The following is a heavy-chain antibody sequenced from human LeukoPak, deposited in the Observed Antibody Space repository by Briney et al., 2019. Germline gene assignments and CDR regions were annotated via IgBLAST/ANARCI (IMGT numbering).Heavy chain of an antibody. J-gene: IGHJ4*02. Sequence: PGGSLRLSCAASGFTFDDYGMSWVRHAPGKGLEWVSGINWNGGSTGYADSVKGRFTISRDNAKNSLYLQMNSLRDEDTAVYYCARGALRYSDYWGQGTLVTVSS. V-gene: IGHV3-20*04. CDR1: GFTFDDYG. CDR2: INWNGGST. D-gene: IGHD3-9*01. CDR3: ARGALRYSDY.